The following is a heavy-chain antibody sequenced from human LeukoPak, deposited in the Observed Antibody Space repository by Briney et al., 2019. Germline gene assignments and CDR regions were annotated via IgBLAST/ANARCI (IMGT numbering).Heavy chain of an antibody. D-gene: IGHD1-26*01. CDR3: ARQMGPLGPFDY. Sequence: SSETLSLTCTVSGGSISSSSYYWGWIRQPPGKGLEWIGSIYYSGSTYYNPSLKSRVTISVDTSKNQFSLKLSSVTAADTAVYYCARQMGPLGPFDYWGQGTLVTVSS. CDR1: GGSISSSSYY. J-gene: IGHJ4*02. V-gene: IGHV4-39*01. CDR2: IYYSGST.